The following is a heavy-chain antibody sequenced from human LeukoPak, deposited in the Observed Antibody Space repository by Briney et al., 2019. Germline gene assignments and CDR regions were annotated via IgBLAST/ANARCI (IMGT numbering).Heavy chain of an antibody. J-gene: IGHJ4*02. CDR2: ISGSSLYI. D-gene: IGHD3-22*01. CDR1: GFTFSPYS. V-gene: IGHV3-21*01. CDR3: ARDPPYYDNSGYYYDY. Sequence: PGGSLRLSRAASGFTFSPYSMNWVRQAPGKGLEWVSSISGSSLYIYYADSVKGRFTISRDNAKNSLYLQMNSLRAEDTAVYYCARDPPYYDNSGYYYDYWGQGTLVTVSS.